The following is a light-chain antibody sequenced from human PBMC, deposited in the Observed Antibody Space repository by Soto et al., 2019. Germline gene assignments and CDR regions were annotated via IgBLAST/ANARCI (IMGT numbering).Light chain of an antibody. Sequence: DIQMTQFPSTLSASVGDAVTITCRASQSIQSFLAWYQQKPGKAPKLLIYLASRLESGVPSRFSGSGSGTEFTLTISSLQPDDFAIYFCQQYNSHSFYTFGQGTKLELK. CDR1: QSIQSF. CDR2: LAS. V-gene: IGKV1-5*03. J-gene: IGKJ2*01. CDR3: QQYNSHSFYT.